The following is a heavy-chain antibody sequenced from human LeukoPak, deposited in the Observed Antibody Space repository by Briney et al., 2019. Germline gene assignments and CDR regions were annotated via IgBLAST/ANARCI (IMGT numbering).Heavy chain of an antibody. V-gene: IGHV3-7*01. CDR1: GFTVSSNY. CDR2: IHEDGSDK. CDR3: ARDVHSGAFDY. Sequence: GGSLRLSCAASGFTVSSNYMSWVRQAPGKGLEWVANIHEDGSDKYYVDSVKGRFTISRDNAKNSLYLQMNSLRAEDTAVYYCARDVHSGAFDYWGQGTLVTVSS. D-gene: IGHD6-19*01. J-gene: IGHJ4*02.